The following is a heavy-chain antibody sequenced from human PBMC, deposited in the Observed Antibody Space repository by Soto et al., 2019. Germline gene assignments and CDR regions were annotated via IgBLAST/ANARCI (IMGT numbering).Heavy chain of an antibody. CDR1: CGSISSSNW. CDR2: IYHSGST. V-gene: IGHV4-4*02. CDR3: ARGSPNNRIAVAGNAFDY. J-gene: IGHJ4*02. Sequence: SETLSLTCAVSCGSISSSNWWGWVRQPPGKGLEWIGEIYHSGSTNYNPSLKSRVTISVDKSKNQFSLKLSSVTAADTAVYYRARGSPNNRIAVAGNAFDYWGQGTLVTVSS. D-gene: IGHD6-19*01.